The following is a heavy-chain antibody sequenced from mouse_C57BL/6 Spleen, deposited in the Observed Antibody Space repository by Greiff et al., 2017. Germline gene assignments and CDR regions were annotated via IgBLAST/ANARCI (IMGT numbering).Heavy chain of an antibody. CDR3: ARDYYGSSGFDY. CDR2: IDPSDSYT. J-gene: IGHJ2*01. D-gene: IGHD1-1*01. V-gene: IGHV1-50*01. Sequence: QVQLQQPGAELVKPGASVKLSCKASGYTFTSYWMQWVKQRPGQGLEWIGEIDPSDSYTNYNQKFKGKATLTVDTSSSTAYMQLSSLTSEDSAVYYCARDYYGSSGFDYWGQGTTLTVSS. CDR1: GYTFTSYW.